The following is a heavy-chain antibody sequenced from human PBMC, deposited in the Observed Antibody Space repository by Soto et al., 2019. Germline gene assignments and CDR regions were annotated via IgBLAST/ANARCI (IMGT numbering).Heavy chain of an antibody. CDR1: GFTFSSYA. V-gene: IGHV3-23*01. CDR2: ISGSGGST. J-gene: IGHJ6*03. CDR3: AKAGYSGYDYIPYYYYYMDV. Sequence: GGSLRLSCAASGFTFSSYAMSWVRQAPGKGLEWVSAISGSGGSTYYADSVKGRFTISRDNSKNTLYLQMNSLRAEDTAVYYCAKAGYSGYDYIPYYYYYMDVWGKGTTVTVSS. D-gene: IGHD5-12*01.